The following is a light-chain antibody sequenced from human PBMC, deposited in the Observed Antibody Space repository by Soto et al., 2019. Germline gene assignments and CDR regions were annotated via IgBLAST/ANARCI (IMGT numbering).Light chain of an antibody. CDR2: EGS. CDR1: SSDVGSYIL. Sequence: QSALTQPASVSGSPGQSITISCTGTSSDVGSYILVSWYQQHPGKAPKLMIYEGSKRPSGVSNRFSGSKSGNTASLTISGLQAEDEADYYCCSYAGSSTDVVFGGGTKLTVL. J-gene: IGLJ2*01. V-gene: IGLV2-23*01. CDR3: CSYAGSSTDVV.